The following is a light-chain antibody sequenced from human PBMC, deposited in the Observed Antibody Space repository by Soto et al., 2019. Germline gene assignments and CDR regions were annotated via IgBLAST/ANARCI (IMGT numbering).Light chain of an antibody. CDR2: GAS. CDR1: QSVSSSY. CDR3: QQYGTSPYT. J-gene: IGKJ2*01. V-gene: IGKV3-20*01. Sequence: EIVLTQSPGTPSLSPGERATLSCRASQSVSSSYLAWYQKKPGQAPRLLIYGASNRANGIPDRFSGSGSGTDFTLTISRLEPEDFAVYYCQQYGTSPYTLG.